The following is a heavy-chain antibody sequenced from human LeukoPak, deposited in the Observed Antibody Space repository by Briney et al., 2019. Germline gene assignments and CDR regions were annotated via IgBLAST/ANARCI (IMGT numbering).Heavy chain of an antibody. Sequence: GGSLRLSCAVSGFTFSGFWMSWSRQAPGKGLEWVASINSDGSEGYYADVVKGRFTISRDNAKNSLYLQINSLRAEDTAVYYCARSSYSTSSSVWGQGTMVTVSS. J-gene: IGHJ3*01. CDR2: INSDGSEG. CDR3: ARSSYSTSSSV. V-gene: IGHV3-7*03. D-gene: IGHD6-6*01. CDR1: GFTFSGFW.